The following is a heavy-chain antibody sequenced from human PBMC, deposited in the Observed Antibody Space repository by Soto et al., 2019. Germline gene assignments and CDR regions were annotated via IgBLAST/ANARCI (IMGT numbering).Heavy chain of an antibody. CDR3: ARGLRFLEWLLSSFDY. CDR1: GFTFSSYS. V-gene: IGHV3-21*01. J-gene: IGHJ4*02. Sequence: GGSLRLSCAAPGFTFSSYSMNWVRQAPGKGLEWVSSISSSSSYIYYADSVKGRFTISRDNAKNSLYLQMNSLRAEDTAVYYCARGLRFLEWLLSSFDYWGQGTLVTVSS. D-gene: IGHD3-3*01. CDR2: ISSSSSYI.